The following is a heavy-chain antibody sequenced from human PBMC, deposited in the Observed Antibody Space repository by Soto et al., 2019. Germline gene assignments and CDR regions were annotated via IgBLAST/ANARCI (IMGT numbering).Heavy chain of an antibody. D-gene: IGHD3-10*02. Sequence: EVPLLESGGDLVQPGGSLRLSCAASGFTFSNYAMSWVRQAPGKGLEWVSAISGSGDTTYYADSVKGRFTISRDNSTNTLYLQVNSLRAGDTAVYYCARDMYFWGQGTLVTVSS. CDR3: ARDMYF. CDR2: ISGSGDTT. V-gene: IGHV3-23*01. J-gene: IGHJ4*02. CDR1: GFTFSNYA.